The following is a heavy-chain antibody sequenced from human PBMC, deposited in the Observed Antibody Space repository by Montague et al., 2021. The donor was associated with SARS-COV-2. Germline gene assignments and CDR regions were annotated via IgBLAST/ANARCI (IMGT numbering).Heavy chain of an antibody. Sequence: SLRLSCAASGFTFNDYSFHWVRQAPGKGLQWVAVVSYDGSIQRYADSVRGRFTISKDSYKNTLYFCARSGGVFWFRASVAQVSDWGQGILVTVSS. CDR3: QVSD. J-gene: IGHJ4*02. D-gene: IGHD3-10*01. CDR1: GFTFNDYS. V-gene: IGHV3-30*14. CDR2: VSYDGSIQ.